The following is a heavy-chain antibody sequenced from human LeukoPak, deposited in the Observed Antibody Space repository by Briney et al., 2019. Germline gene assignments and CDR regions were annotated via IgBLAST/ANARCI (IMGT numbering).Heavy chain of an antibody. Sequence: SETLSLTCAVYGGSFSGYFWTWIRQPPGKGLEWIGEINHSGCTNYNPSLKSRLTISVDSSRNQFSLKVISVTASDTALYYCARASAYSTSSGVNLWGQGTVVTVSS. D-gene: IGHD6-6*01. J-gene: IGHJ5*02. CDR1: GGSFSGYF. CDR3: ARASAYSTSSGVNL. CDR2: INHSGCT. V-gene: IGHV4-34*01.